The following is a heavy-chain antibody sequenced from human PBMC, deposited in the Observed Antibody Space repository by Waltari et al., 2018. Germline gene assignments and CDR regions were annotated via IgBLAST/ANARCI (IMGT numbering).Heavy chain of an antibody. CDR1: GGSISSYY. J-gene: IGHJ6*03. V-gene: IGHV4-59*01. CDR2: IYYSGCT. CDR3: ARTQWLLDYYYMDV. D-gene: IGHD3-22*01. Sequence: QVQLQESGPGLVKPSETLSLTCTVSGGSISSYYWSWIRQPPGKGLEWIGYIYYSGCTNYNPPLKSRVTISVDTSKNQFSLKLSSVTAADTAVYYCARTQWLLDYYYMDVWGKGTTVTVSS.